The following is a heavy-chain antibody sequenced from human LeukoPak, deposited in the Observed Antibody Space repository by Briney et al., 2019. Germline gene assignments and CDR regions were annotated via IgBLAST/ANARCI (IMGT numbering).Heavy chain of an antibody. V-gene: IGHV3-48*04. CDR1: GFTFSSYA. CDR3: ARDMTTLVYAFDI. J-gene: IGHJ3*02. D-gene: IGHD3-9*01. CDR2: ISATGGTI. Sequence: GGSLRLSCAASGFTFSSYAMSWVRQAPGKGLEWVSYISATGGTIYYADSVKGRFTISRDNAKNSLYLQMNSLRAEDTAVYYCARDMTTLVYAFDIWGQGTMVTVSS.